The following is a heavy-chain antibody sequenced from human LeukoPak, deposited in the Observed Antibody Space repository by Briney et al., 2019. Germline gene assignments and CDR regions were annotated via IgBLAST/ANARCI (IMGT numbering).Heavy chain of an antibody. J-gene: IGHJ4*02. CDR2: ISSSSSTI. D-gene: IGHD3-3*01. CDR3: ARGALLEWLLYFDY. CDR1: GFTFSSYS. Sequence: PGGSLRLSCAASGFTFSSYSMNWVRQAPGKGLEWVSYISSSSSTIYYADSVKGRFTISRDNAKNSLCLQMNSLRDEDTAVYYCARGALLEWLLYFDYWGQGTLVTVSS. V-gene: IGHV3-48*02.